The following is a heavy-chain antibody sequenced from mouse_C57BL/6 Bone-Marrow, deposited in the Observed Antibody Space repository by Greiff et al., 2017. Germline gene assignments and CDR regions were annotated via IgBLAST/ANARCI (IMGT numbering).Heavy chain of an antibody. D-gene: IGHD1-1*01. Sequence: VHVKQSGAELVRPGASVKLSCTASGFNIKDDYMHWVKQRPEQGLEWIGWIGPENGDTESASKFQGKATITADTSSNTAYLQLSSLPSEDTAVYYCTPLYYGSSYFYWYFDVWGTGTTVTVSS. V-gene: IGHV14-4*01. CDR1: GFNIKDDY. CDR2: IGPENGDT. J-gene: IGHJ1*03. CDR3: TPLYYGSSYFYWYFDV.